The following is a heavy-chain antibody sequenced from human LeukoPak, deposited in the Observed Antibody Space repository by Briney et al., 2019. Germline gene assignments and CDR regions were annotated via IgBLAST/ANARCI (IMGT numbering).Heavy chain of an antibody. V-gene: IGHV4-34*01. J-gene: IGHJ4*02. D-gene: IGHD2-15*01. Sequence: SETLSLTCAVYGGSFSGYYWSWIRQPPGKGLEWIGEINHSGSTYYNPSLKSRVTISVDTSKNQFSLKLSSVTAADTAVYYCARSHCSGDSCNSNPTHFDYWGQGTLVTVSS. CDR3: ARSHCSGDSCNSNPTHFDY. CDR1: GGSFSGYY. CDR2: INHSGST.